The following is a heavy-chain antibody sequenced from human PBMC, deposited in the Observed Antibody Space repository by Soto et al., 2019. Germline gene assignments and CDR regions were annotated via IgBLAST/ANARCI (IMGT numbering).Heavy chain of an antibody. Sequence: QVHLVESGGGVVQPGKSLRLSCVASGFTFDTYGIHWVRQAPGKGLQWVALISYEGSNTYYADSVRGRFTISRANSKNALYLQMNTLRPDDTGVYYCARVTPGNNLYYFSGLDFWGQGTSVTVSS. CDR2: ISYEGSNT. D-gene: IGHD1-1*01. J-gene: IGHJ6*02. CDR3: ARVTPGNNLYYFSGLDF. V-gene: IGHV3-30-3*01. CDR1: GFTFDTYG.